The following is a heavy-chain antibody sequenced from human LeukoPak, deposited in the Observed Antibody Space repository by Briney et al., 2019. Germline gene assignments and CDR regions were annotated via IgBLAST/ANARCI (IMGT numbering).Heavy chain of an antibody. D-gene: IGHD2-15*01. J-gene: IGHJ4*02. Sequence: PGGSLRLSCAASGFTFSSYSMNWVRQAPGKGLEWLSYISSSSSTIYYADSVKGRFTISRDNAKNSLYLQMNSLRAEDTAVYYCARGDCSGGSCYLSLTTIDYWGRGTLVTVSS. V-gene: IGHV3-48*01. CDR1: GFTFSSYS. CDR3: ARGDCSGGSCYLSLTTIDY. CDR2: ISSSSSTI.